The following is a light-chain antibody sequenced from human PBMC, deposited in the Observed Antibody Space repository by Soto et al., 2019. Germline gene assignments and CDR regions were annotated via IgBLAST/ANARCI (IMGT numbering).Light chain of an antibody. CDR3: QQYNSYSKT. CDR1: QSISYW. CDR2: AAS. J-gene: IGKJ1*01. V-gene: IGKV1-5*01. Sequence: DIQMTQSPSTLSASVGDSVTITCRASQSISYWLAWYQQKPGNAPKLLIYAASSLESGVPSRFSGSGSGTEFTLTISSLQPDDSASYYCQQYNSYSKTFGQGTKVDI.